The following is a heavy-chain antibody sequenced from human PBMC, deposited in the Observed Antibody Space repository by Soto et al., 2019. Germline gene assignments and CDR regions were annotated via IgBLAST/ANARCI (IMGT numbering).Heavy chain of an antibody. CDR1: GFPFSSYW. D-gene: IGHD3-9*01. V-gene: IGHV3-74*01. CDR3: AREYYGLLTGYYTDY. CDR2: ISGDGVTT. Sequence: VQLVESGGDLVQRGGSLRLSCAAPGFPFSSYWMHWVRHTPGKGLDWVARISGDGVTTYYADSVTGRFTVSRDNAKNTLSLQISVLRAEDTAVYYCAREYYGLLTGYYTDYWGQGTLVSVSS. J-gene: IGHJ4*01.